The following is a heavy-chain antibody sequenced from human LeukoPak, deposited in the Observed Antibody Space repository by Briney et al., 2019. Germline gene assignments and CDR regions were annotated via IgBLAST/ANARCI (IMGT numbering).Heavy chain of an antibody. Sequence: GGSLRLSCAASGFTFSSYAMSWVRQAPGKGLEWVSAISGSGGSTYYADSVKGRFTISRDNSKSTLYLQMNSLRAEDTAVYYCATTFGELLSPYFDYWGQGTLVTVSS. CDR3: ATTFGELLSPYFDY. CDR2: ISGSGGST. V-gene: IGHV3-23*01. D-gene: IGHD3-10*02. J-gene: IGHJ4*02. CDR1: GFTFSSYA.